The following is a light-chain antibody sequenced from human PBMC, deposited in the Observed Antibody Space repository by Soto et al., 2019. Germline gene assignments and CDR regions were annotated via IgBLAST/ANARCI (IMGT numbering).Light chain of an antibody. Sequence: QSVLTQPPSVSGPPGQSVTISCSGTSSDVGSYNHVSWYQQAPGTAPKLMIYEVSNRPSGVPDRFSGSKSGNTASLTISGLQPEDEADYYCYSFTTSDTYVFGTGTKVTVL. CDR3: YSFTTSDTYV. CDR2: EVS. CDR1: SSDVGSYNH. J-gene: IGLJ1*01. V-gene: IGLV2-18*02.